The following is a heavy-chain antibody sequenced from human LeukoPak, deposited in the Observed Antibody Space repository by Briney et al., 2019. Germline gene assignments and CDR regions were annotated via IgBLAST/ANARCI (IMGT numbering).Heavy chain of an antibody. J-gene: IGHJ4*02. CDR3: ARGRFLEWLLLDY. V-gene: IGHV4-61*02. CDR2: IYTSGST. D-gene: IGHD3-3*01. CDR1: GGSIGSGSYY. Sequence: SETLSLTCTVSGGSIGSGSYYWSWIRQPAGKGLEWIGRIYTSGSTNYNPSLKSRVTISVDTSKNQFSLKLSSVTAADTAVYYCARGRFLEWLLLDYWGQGTLVTVSS.